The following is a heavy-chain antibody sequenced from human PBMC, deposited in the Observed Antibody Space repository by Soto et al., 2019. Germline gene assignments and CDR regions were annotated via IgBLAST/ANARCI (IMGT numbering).Heavy chain of an antibody. CDR3: AHIYSSGWYWGTSIGFDP. V-gene: IGHV2-5*01. CDR1: GFSLSTSGVG. D-gene: IGHD6-19*01. CDR2: IYWNDDK. J-gene: IGHJ5*02. Sequence: SGPTLVNPTQTLTLTCTFSGFSLSTSGVGVGWIRQPPGKALEWLALIYWNDDKRYSPSLKSRLTITKDTSKNQVVLTMTNMDPVDTATYYCAHIYSSGWYWGTSIGFDPWGQGNVVTVSS.